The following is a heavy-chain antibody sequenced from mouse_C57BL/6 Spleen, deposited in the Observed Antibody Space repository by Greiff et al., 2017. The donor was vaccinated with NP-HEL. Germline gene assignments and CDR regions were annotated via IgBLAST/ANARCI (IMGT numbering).Heavy chain of an antibody. CDR1: GYNFTSYW. CDR2: IDPSDSYT. D-gene: IGHD3-3*01. Sequence: QVQLQQPGAELVQPGASVKLSCTASGYNFTSYWMQWVKQRPGQGLEWLGEIDPSDSYTNYNQKFKGKATLTVDTSSSTAYMQLSSLTSEDSAVYYCARGDGFAYWGQGTLVTVSA. J-gene: IGHJ3*01. V-gene: IGHV1-50*01. CDR3: ARGDGFAY.